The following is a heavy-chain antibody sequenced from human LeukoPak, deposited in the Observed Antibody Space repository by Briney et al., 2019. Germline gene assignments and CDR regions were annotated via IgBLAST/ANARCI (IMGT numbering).Heavy chain of an antibody. V-gene: IGHV3-11*05. J-gene: IGHJ4*02. Sequence: GGSLRLSCAASGFTFSDYYMSWIRQAPGKGLEWVSYISSSSSSYTDYADSVKGRFTISRDNAKNSLYLQMSSLRAEDTAVYYCARVVHKIHDRYSGYFSGTRQHYYFDYWGQGTLVTVSS. CDR1: GFTFSDYY. D-gene: IGHD5-12*01. CDR3: ARVVHKIHDRYSGYFSGTRQHYYFDY. CDR2: ISSSSSSYT.